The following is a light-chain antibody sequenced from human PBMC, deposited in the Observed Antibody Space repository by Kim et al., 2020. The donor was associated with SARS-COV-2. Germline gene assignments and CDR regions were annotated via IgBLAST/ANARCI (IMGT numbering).Light chain of an antibody. CDR3: RSWTTSYTWV. CDR2: DVT. J-gene: IGLJ3*02. V-gene: IGLV2-14*03. CDR1: SSDVGRFNL. Sequence: GQSLTIPCTGTSSDVGRFNLVSWYQQHPGKAPKVLIYDVTERPSGISNRFSGSKSGNTASLTISGLLAEDEADYYCRSWTTSYTWVFGGGTQLTVL.